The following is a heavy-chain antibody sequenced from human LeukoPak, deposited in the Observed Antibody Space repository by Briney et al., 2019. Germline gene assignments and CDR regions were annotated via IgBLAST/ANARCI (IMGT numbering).Heavy chain of an antibody. CDR1: GFTFSSYA. Sequence: PGGSLRLSCAASGFTFSSYAMSWVRQAPGKGLEWVSAISGSGGSTYYADSMKGRFTISRDNSENTLYLQMNSLRAEDTAVYYCAKESDPPHGMDVWGQGTTVTVSS. CDR3: AKESDPPHGMDV. CDR2: ISGSGGST. V-gene: IGHV3-23*01. J-gene: IGHJ6*02.